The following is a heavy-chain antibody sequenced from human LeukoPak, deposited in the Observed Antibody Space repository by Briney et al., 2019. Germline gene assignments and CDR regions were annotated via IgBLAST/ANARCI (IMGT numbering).Heavy chain of an antibody. J-gene: IGHJ3*02. D-gene: IGHD3-10*01. CDR1: GGSISSSSYY. V-gene: IGHV4-39*07. CDR2: IYYSGST. Sequence: SETLSLTCTVSGGSISSSSYYWGWIRQPPGKGLEWIGSIYYSGSTYYNPSLKSRVTISVDTSKNQFSLKLSSVTAADTAVYYCARVRFQGSGSYYIPGAFDIWGQGTMVTVSS. CDR3: ARVRFQGSGSYYIPGAFDI.